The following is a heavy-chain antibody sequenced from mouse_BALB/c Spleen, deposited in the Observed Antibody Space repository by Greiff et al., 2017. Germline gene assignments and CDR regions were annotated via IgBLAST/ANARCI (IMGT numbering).Heavy chain of an antibody. Sequence: EVKVEESGGGLVKPGGSLKLSCAASGFTFSSYTMSCVRQTPEKRLEWVATISSGGSYTYYPDSVKGRFTISRDNAKNTLYLQMSSLKSEDTAMYYCTRDYGNPRFDYWGQGTTLTVSS. CDR3: TRDYGNPRFDY. D-gene: IGHD2-1*01. J-gene: IGHJ2*01. CDR1: GFTFSSYT. V-gene: IGHV5-6-4*01. CDR2: ISSGGSYT.